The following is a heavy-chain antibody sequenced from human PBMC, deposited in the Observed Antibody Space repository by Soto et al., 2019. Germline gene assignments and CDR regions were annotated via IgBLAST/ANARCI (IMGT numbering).Heavy chain of an antibody. CDR1: GGSISGDY. J-gene: IGHJ6*02. CDR3: ARGSSIAGLYYGMDV. CDR2: NYYSGIT. V-gene: IGHV4-59*06. Sequence: SETLSLTCTVSGGSISGDYWSWVRQHPGKGLEWIGYNYYSGITYYNPSLKSRVTISLDTSKNQFSLKLSSVTAADTAVYYCARGSSIAGLYYGMDVWGQGTTVTVSS. D-gene: IGHD6-6*01.